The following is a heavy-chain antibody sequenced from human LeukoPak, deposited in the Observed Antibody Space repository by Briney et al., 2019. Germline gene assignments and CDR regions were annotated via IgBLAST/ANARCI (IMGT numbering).Heavy chain of an antibody. D-gene: IGHD1-26*01. Sequence: GGSLRLSWAASGFTFSSYGMHWVRQVPGKVLEWVAVIWYDGSNKYYADSVKGRFTISRGNSKNTLYLQMNSLRAEDTAVYYCARGSGSYYVRPNFDYWGQGTLVTVSS. CDR2: IWYDGSNK. CDR1: GFTFSSYG. CDR3: ARGSGSYYVRPNFDY. J-gene: IGHJ4*02. V-gene: IGHV3-33*01.